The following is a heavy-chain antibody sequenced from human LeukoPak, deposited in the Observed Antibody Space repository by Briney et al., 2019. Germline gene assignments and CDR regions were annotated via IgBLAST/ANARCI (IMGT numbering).Heavy chain of an antibody. CDR3: AKVRGTPY. V-gene: IGHV3-23*01. CDR1: GFTFSNYA. D-gene: IGHD3-16*01. CDR2: INGSGGNT. Sequence: GGSLRLSCAASGFTFSNYAMSWVRQAPGKGREWGSDINGSGGNTYYADSVKGRFTISRDNSKNTLYLQMNSLRAEDTAVYYCAKVRGTPYWGQGTLVTVSS. J-gene: IGHJ4*02.